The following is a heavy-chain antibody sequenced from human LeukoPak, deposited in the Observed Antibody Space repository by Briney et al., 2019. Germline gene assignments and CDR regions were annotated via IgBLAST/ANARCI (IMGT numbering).Heavy chain of an antibody. D-gene: IGHD3-10*01. V-gene: IGHV3-48*02. CDR1: GFTFSCYT. Sequence: PGGSLRLSCAASGFTFSCYTMNWVRQAPGKGLEWVSYIRSSSTTMYYADSVKGRFTVSGDNAKNSLYLQMNSLRDEDTAVYYCARVVRGLFNLGDWGQGTLVTVSS. CDR3: ARVVRGLFNLGD. CDR2: IRSSSTTM. J-gene: IGHJ4*02.